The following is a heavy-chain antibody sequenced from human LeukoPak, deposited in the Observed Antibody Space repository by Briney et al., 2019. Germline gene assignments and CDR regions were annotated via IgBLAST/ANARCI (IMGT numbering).Heavy chain of an antibody. CDR1: GGTFSSCA. Sequence: ASVKVSCKASGGTFSSCAISWVRQAPGQGLEWMGRIIPIFGTANYAQKFQGRVTITADKSTSTAYMELSSLRSEDTAVYYCARDGYYYDSSGTPPDYWGQGTLVTVSS. CDR3: ARDGYYYDSSGTPPDY. CDR2: IIPIFGTA. D-gene: IGHD3-22*01. V-gene: IGHV1-69*06. J-gene: IGHJ4*02.